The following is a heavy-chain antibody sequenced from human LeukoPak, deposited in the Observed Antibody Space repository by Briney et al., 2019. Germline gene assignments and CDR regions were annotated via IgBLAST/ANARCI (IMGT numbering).Heavy chain of an antibody. V-gene: IGHV1-2*02. J-gene: IGHJ4*02. Sequence: ASVKVSCKASGYTFTGYYMHWVRQAPGQGLGWMGWINPNSGGTNYAQKFQGRVTMTRDTSISTAYMELSRLRSDDTAVYYCARAPAPVYGSGSHYYFDYWGQGTLVTVSS. CDR2: INPNSGGT. CDR1: GYTFTGYY. D-gene: IGHD3-10*01. CDR3: ARAPAPVYGSGSHYYFDY.